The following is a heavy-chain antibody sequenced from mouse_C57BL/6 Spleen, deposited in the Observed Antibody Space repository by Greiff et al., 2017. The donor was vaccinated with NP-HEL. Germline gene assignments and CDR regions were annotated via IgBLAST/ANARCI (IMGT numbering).Heavy chain of an antibody. CDR3: ARYYYYAMDY. J-gene: IGHJ4*01. CDR2: IDPANGNT. V-gene: IGHV14-3*01. Sequence: VXLQQYGAERGRPGTSVKLSCTASGFNIKNTYMHWVKQRPEQGLEWIGRIDPANGNTKYAPKFQGKATITADTSSNTAYLQLSSLTSEDTAIYYCARYYYYAMDYWGQGTSVTVSS. CDR1: GFNIKNTY.